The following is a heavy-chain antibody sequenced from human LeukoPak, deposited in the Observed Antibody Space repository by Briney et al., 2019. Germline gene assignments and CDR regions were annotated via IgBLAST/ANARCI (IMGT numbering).Heavy chain of an antibody. V-gene: IGHV3-33*06. CDR3: AKGAGRFGEFASEY. CDR1: GFTFSSYG. J-gene: IGHJ4*02. CDR2: IWYDGTNK. Sequence: GGSLRLSCAASGFTFSSYGMHWVRQAPGKGLEWVAVIWYDGTNKYYADSVKGRFTISRDNSKNTLYLQMNSLRAEDTAVYYCAKGAGRFGEFASEYWGQGTRVTVSS. D-gene: IGHD3-10*01.